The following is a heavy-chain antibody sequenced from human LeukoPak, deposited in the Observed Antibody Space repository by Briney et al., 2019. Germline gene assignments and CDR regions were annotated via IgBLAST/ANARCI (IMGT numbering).Heavy chain of an antibody. J-gene: IGHJ5*01. CDR1: GYIFTNYG. Sequence: ASVTVSCKTSGYIFTNYGITWVRQAPGQGLEWLGWMNSNNGNAQYAQKVQGRLTMTTDTSTSTVHMELRRLTSDDTAVYYCARERQELRFVERWFDSWGQGTLVTVSS. V-gene: IGHV1-18*01. CDR2: MNSNNGNA. CDR3: ARERQELRFVERWFDS. D-gene: IGHD3-16*01.